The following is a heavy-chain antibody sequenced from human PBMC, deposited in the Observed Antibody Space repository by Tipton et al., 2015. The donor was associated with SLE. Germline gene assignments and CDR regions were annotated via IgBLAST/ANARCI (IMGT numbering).Heavy chain of an antibody. Sequence: TLSLTCAVYGGSFSGYYWSWIRQPPGKGLEWIGEINHSGSTNYNPSLKSRVTISVDTSKNQFSLKLSSVTAADTAVYYCARGLSTSYLFDPWGQGTLVTVSS. CDR3: ARGLSTSYLFDP. CDR2: INHSGST. D-gene: IGHD2-2*01. J-gene: IGHJ5*02. V-gene: IGHV4-34*01. CDR1: GGSFSGYY.